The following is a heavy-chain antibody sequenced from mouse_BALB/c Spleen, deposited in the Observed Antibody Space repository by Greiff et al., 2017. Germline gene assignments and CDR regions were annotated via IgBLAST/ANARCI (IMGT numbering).Heavy chain of an antibody. CDR1: GYSITSDYA. CDR3: ARGGLLGYFDV. CDR2: ISYSGST. D-gene: IGHD2-3*01. V-gene: IGHV3-2*02. J-gene: IGHJ1*01. Sequence: EVKLMESGPGLVKPSQSLSLTCTVTGYSITSDYAWNWIRQFPGNKLEWMGYISYSGSTSYNPSLKSRISITRDTSKNQFFLQLNSVTTEDTATYYCARGGLLGYFDVWGAGTTVTVSS.